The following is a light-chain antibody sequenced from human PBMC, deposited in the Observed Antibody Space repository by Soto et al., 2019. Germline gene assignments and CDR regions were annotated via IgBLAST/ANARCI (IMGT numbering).Light chain of an antibody. CDR1: QSVSSDY. CDR2: RAS. V-gene: IGKV3-20*01. J-gene: IGKJ4*01. Sequence: EIVLAQSPGTLSLSPGERATLSCRASQSVSSDYVAWYQQKPGQTPKVRIYRASTRATGIPDRFSGSGSGTDFALTISRLEPEVFAVYYCQQYGSSPLTFGGGTKVEI. CDR3: QQYGSSPLT.